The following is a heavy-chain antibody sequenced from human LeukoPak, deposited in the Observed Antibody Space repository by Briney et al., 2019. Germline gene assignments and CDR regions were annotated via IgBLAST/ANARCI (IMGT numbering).Heavy chain of an antibody. J-gene: IGHJ4*02. CDR1: RFTFSSSV. V-gene: IGHV3-23*01. CDR2: ISGSGGTT. D-gene: IGHD6-13*01. Sequence: GGSLRLSCAASRFTFSSSVMSWVRQAPGKGLEWVSAISGSGGTTYYADSVKGRFTISRDNSKNTLYLQMNSLRAEDTAVYYCAYNSSSWYGAFDYWGQGTLVTVSS. CDR3: AYNSSSWYGAFDY.